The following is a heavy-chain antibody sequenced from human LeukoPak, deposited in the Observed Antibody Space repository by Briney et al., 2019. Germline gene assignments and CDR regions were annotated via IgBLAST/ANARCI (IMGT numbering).Heavy chain of an antibody. Sequence: GGSLRLSCAASGFTFDDYAMHWVRQAPGKGLEWVSLISWDGGSTYYADSVEGRFTISRDNSKNSLYLQMNSLRAEDTALYYCARGGWLASTDAFDIWGQGTMVTVSS. D-gene: IGHD6-19*01. J-gene: IGHJ3*02. CDR1: GFTFDDYA. V-gene: IGHV3-43D*03. CDR3: ARGGWLASTDAFDI. CDR2: ISWDGGST.